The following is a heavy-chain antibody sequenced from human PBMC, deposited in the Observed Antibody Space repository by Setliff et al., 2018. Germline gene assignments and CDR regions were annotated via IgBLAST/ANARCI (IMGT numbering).Heavy chain of an antibody. V-gene: IGHV5-51*01. CDR3: ARLLNGYNSYDYYYMDV. J-gene: IGHJ6*03. D-gene: IGHD5-12*01. Sequence: GESLKISCKGSGYSFSNYWIGWVRQMPGKGLEWMGIVYPGDSDTRYSPSFEGQATISADKSISTAYLQWSSLKASDSAMYYCARLLNGYNSYDYYYMDVWGKGTTVTVSS. CDR2: VYPGDSDT. CDR1: GYSFSNYW.